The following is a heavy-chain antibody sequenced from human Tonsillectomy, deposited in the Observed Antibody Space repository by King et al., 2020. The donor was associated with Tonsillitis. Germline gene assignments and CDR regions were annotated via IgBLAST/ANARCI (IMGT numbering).Heavy chain of an antibody. J-gene: IGHJ3*02. V-gene: IGHV3-49*04. CDR1: GFTFGDYA. CDR2: IRSKTYGGAT. Sequence: VQLVESGGGLVQPGRSLRLSCTASGFTFGDYAMSWVRQAPGKGLEWVGVIRSKTYGGATEYAASGRGRFTISRDDSKSIAYLQMNSLKTEDTAVYYCIFSYDITGLGAFDIWGQGTMVTVSS. CDR3: IFSYDITGLGAFDI. D-gene: IGHD3-22*01.